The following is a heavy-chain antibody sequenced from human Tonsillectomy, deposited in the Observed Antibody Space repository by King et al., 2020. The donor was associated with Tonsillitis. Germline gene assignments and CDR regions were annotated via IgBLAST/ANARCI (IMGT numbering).Heavy chain of an antibody. CDR3: ARRELSTMRGFDI. CDR1: GYTFTTYW. CDR2: IYPGDSDT. J-gene: IGHJ3*02. D-gene: IGHD1-26*01. V-gene: IGHV5-51*01. Sequence: VQLVESGAEVKKPGESLRISCKVSGYTFTTYWIAWVRQMPGKGLEWMGIIYPGDSDTRYSPSFQGQVTISADKSISTAYHQWSSLRASDTAMYYCARRELSTMRGFDIWGQGTMDTVSS.